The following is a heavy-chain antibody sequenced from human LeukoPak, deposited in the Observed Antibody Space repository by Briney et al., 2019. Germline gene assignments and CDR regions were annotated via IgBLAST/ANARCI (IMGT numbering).Heavy chain of an antibody. CDR3: ARGADGVSSNSRGWFDP. Sequence: GGSLRLSCAASGFTFNRYNMNWVRRAPGKGLEWVSSISTSSCYIYYADSVRGRFTISRDNAKNSLYLQMNSLRAEDTAVYSCARGADGVSSNSRGWFDPWGQGTLVTVSS. V-gene: IGHV3-21*01. CDR2: ISTSSCYI. CDR1: GFTFNRYN. D-gene: IGHD2-15*01. J-gene: IGHJ5*02.